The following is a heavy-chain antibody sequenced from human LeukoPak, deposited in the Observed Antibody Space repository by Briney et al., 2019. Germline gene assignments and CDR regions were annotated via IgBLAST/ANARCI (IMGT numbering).Heavy chain of an antibody. Sequence: GGSLRLSCAASGFTFSSYGMHWVRQAPGKGLEWVAFIRYDGSNKYYADSVKGRFTISRDNSKNTLYLQMNSLRAEDTAVYYCARDRPYSVLSGAYYYMDVWGKGTTVTVSS. CDR1: GFTFSSYG. J-gene: IGHJ6*03. CDR3: ARDRPYSVLSGAYYYMDV. D-gene: IGHD2-15*01. CDR2: IRYDGSNK. V-gene: IGHV3-30*02.